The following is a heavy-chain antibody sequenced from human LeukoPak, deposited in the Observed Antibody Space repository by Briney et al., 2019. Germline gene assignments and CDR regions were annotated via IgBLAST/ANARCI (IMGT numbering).Heavy chain of an antibody. CDR3: AKDVHWSSGWPLTLYNYFDY. D-gene: IGHD6-19*01. Sequence: PGGSLRLSCAASGFTLNNYWMHWVRQGPGEGLMWVSRISRDGSSTTYADSVKGRFTISRDNTKNTLYLQMISLRAEDTAVYYCAKDVHWSSGWPLTLYNYFDYWGQGTLVTVSS. V-gene: IGHV3-74*01. CDR1: GFTLNNYW. CDR2: ISRDGSST. J-gene: IGHJ4*02.